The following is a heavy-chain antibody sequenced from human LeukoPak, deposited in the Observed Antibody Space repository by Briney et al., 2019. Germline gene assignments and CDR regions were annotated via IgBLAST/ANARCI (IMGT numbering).Heavy chain of an antibody. Sequence: PGGSLRLSCVAFGFSFNIHAMHWVRQAPGKGLEWVAVVSHDGSDKNYADFAKGRFTISRDNFKNTLFLQMNSLRGEDTAVYYCARDPVGQLRYNWFDPWGQGTLVTVSS. J-gene: IGHJ5*02. CDR2: VSHDGSDK. V-gene: IGHV3-30-3*01. D-gene: IGHD6-6*01. CDR3: ARDPVGQLRYNWFDP. CDR1: GFSFNIHA.